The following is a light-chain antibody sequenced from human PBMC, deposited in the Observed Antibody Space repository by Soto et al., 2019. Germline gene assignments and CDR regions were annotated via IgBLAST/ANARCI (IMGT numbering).Light chain of an antibody. V-gene: IGLV2-23*02. J-gene: IGLJ3*02. CDR1: SDDIGNFNL. CDR3: YLYTGSRWV. Sequence: QSALTQPASVSGSPGQSITFSCTGSSDDIGNFNLVSWYQQYPGKAPKLILYEVNKRPLGVSDRFSGSKSGNTASLTISGLQAEDKADYHCYLYTGSRWVFGGGTKVTVL. CDR2: EVN.